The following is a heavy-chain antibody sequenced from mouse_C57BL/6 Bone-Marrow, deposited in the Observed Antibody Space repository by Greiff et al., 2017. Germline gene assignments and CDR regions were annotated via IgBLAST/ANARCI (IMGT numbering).Heavy chain of an antibody. D-gene: IGHD1-1*01. CDR1: GYSFTDYN. CDR3: ARNYYGSSQGYFDV. J-gene: IGHJ1*03. V-gene: IGHV1-39*01. CDR2: INPNYGTT. Sequence: EVKVVESGPELVKPGASVKISCKASGYSFTDYNMNWVKQSNGKSLEWIGVINPNYGTTSYNQKFKGKATLPVDHSSSTAYMQLNSLTSEDSAVYYCARNYYGSSQGYFDVWGTGTTVTVSS.